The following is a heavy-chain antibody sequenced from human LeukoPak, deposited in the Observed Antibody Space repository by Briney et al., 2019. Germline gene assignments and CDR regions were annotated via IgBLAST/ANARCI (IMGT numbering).Heavy chain of an antibody. CDR1: GYTFTGYC. J-gene: IGHJ5*02. Sequence: ASVKVSCKASGYTFTGYCMHWVRQAPGQGLEWMGWINPNSGGTNYAQKFQGRVTMTRDTSISTAYMELSRLRSDDTAVYYCARGGRITGTTNERNWFDPWGQGTLVTVSS. CDR3: ARGGRITGTTNERNWFDP. V-gene: IGHV1-2*02. D-gene: IGHD1-7*01. CDR2: INPNSGGT.